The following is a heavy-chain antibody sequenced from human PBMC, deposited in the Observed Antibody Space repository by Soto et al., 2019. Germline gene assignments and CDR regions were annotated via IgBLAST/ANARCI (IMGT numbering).Heavy chain of an antibody. J-gene: IGHJ6*02. Sequence: QVVLEQSGGEVKKPGASVKVSCKASGYTFSGYSITWVRQAPGQGLEWMGRISGYNGNTNYARTLRGRLTLTTDTSTSTAYMELSSLTSDDPPVYYCARDVFCGSAPACPDMDVWGQGTTVTVSS. CDR3: ARDVFCGSAPACPDMDV. V-gene: IGHV1-18*04. CDR1: GYTFSGYS. CDR2: ISGYNGNT. D-gene: IGHD2-15*01.